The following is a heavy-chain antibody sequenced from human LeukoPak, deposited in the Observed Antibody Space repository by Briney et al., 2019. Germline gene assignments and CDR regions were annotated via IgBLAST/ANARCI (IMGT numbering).Heavy chain of an antibody. CDR2: IKKDGSTK. J-gene: IGHJ4*02. Sequence: PGGSLRLSCAASGFTFRSYWMSWVRQAPGKGLEWVASIKKDGSTKYYVDSVKGRFTISRVNAKNSLFLQVNSLRAEDTAVYYCARDGAAVGDDFDYWGQGTLVTVSS. D-gene: IGHD6-13*01. V-gene: IGHV3-7*01. CDR1: GFTFRSYW. CDR3: ARDGAAVGDDFDY.